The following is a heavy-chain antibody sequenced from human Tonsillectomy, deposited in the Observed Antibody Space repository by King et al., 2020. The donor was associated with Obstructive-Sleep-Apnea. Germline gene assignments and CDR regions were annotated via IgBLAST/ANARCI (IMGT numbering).Heavy chain of an antibody. CDR3: ARLSGYSGYDWGGAFDY. V-gene: IGHV5-51*01. CDR2: IYPGDSDT. CDR1: GYSFTSYW. D-gene: IGHD5-12*01. Sequence: VQLAESGAEVKKPGESLKISCKGSGYSFTSYWIGWVRQMPGKGLEWMGIIYPGDSDTRYSPSFQGQVTISADKSISTAYLQWSSLKASDTAMYYCARLSGYSGYDWGGAFDYWGQGTLVTVSS. J-gene: IGHJ4*02.